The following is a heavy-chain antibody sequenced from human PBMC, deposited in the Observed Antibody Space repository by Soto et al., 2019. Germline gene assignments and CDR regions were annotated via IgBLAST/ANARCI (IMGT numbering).Heavy chain of an antibody. D-gene: IGHD3-10*01. V-gene: IGHV1-18*01. CDR1: GYTFTTYG. CDR3: ARDWSAEVLPDY. J-gene: IGHJ4*02. Sequence: QVHLVQSGAEVGKPGASVKVSCKASGYTFTTYGVSWVRQAPGQGLEWMGWISTYNGNTQFAQKFQGRVTMTTDTSASTAYMELRSLTSDDTAVYYCARDWSAEVLPDYWGQGPLVTLSS. CDR2: ISTYNGNT.